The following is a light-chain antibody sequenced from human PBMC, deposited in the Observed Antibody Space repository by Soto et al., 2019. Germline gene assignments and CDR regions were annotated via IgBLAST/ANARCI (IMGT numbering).Light chain of an antibody. V-gene: IGKV1-5*01. CDR3: QQYNSYYPT. CDR1: QSISSW. J-gene: IGKJ1*01. CDR2: DAS. Sequence: DIQMTQSPSTLSASVGDRVTITCRASQSISSWLAWYQQKPGKAPKLLIYDASSLESGVPSRFSGSGSGTEFTLTISSLQPDDFETYYCQQYNSYYPTCGKRTKVDI.